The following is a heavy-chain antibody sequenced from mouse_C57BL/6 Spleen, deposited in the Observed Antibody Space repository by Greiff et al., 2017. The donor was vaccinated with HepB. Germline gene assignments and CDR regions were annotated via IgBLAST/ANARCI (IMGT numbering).Heavy chain of an antibody. CDR2: ISDGGSYT. D-gene: IGHD1-1*01. CDR3: ARDNGSTDWYFDV. CDR1: GFTFSSYA. V-gene: IGHV5-4*01. J-gene: IGHJ1*03. Sequence: EVQRVESGGGLVKPGGSLKLSCAASGFTFSSYAMSWVRQTPEKRLEWVATISDGGSYTYYPDNVKGRFTISRDNAKNNLYLQMSHLKSEDTAMYYCARDNGSTDWYFDVWGTGTTVTVSS.